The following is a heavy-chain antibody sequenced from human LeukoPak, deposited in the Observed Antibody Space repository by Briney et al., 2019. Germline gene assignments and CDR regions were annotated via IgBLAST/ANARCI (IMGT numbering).Heavy chain of an antibody. CDR3: AKEGYSGSWWGGAFDI. CDR2: IWYDGSNK. D-gene: IGHD6-13*01. CDR1: GFTFSSYG. Sequence: GGSLRLSCAASGFTFSSYGMHWVRQAPGKGLEWVAVIWYDGSNKYYADSVKGRFTISRDNSKNTLYLQMNSLRAEDTAVYYCAKEGYSGSWWGGAFDIWGQGTMVTVSS. V-gene: IGHV3-33*06. J-gene: IGHJ3*02.